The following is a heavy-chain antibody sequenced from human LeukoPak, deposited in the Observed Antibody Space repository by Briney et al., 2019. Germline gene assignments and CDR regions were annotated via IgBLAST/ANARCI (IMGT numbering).Heavy chain of an antibody. Sequence: GRSLRLSCGASGFTFSSYGMHWVRQAPGKGLEWVAVISYDGSNKYYADSVKGRFTISRDNSKNTLYLQMNSLRTEDKAVYYCATWRGSGWYYFDYWGQGTLVTVSS. D-gene: IGHD6-19*01. CDR1: GFTFSSYG. CDR2: ISYDGSNK. J-gene: IGHJ4*02. V-gene: IGHV3-30*03. CDR3: ATWRGSGWYYFDY.